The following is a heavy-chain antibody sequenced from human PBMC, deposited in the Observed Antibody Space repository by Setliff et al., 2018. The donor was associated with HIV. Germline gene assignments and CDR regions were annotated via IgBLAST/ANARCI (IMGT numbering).Heavy chain of an antibody. D-gene: IGHD3-3*01. CDR3: GRHNFWSGYTYYMDV. Sequence: GASVKVSCKTSGYTFSSYGIAWVRQAPGQGLEWMGWISAYNGNTNYAQKLQGRVTMTTDTSTNTVYMELRSLRSDDTAVYYCGRHNFWSGYTYYMDVWGKGTTVTVSS. CDR2: ISAYNGNT. V-gene: IGHV1-18*01. J-gene: IGHJ6*03. CDR1: GYTFSSYG.